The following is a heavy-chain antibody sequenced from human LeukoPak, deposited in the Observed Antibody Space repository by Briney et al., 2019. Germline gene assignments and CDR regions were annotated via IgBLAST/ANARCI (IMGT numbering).Heavy chain of an antibody. V-gene: IGHV4-59*01. J-gene: IGHJ6*03. D-gene: IGHD6-13*01. CDR1: GGSISSYY. CDR2: IYYSGST. Sequence: PSETLSLTCTVSGGSISSYYWSWIRQPPGKGLEWIGYIYYSGSTNYNPSLKSRVTISVDTSKNQFSLKLSSVTAADTAVYYCARTAEAHSWRTRYYDYYMDVWGKGTTVTVSS. CDR3: ARTAEAHSWRTRYYDYYMDV.